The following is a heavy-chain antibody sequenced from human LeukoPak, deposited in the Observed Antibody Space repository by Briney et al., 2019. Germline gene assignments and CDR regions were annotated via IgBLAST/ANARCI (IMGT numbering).Heavy chain of an antibody. CDR1: GGTFSSYA. D-gene: IGHD3-10*01. Sequence: GASVKVSCKASGGTFSSYAISWVRQAPGQGLEWMGGVIPIFGTANYAQKFQGRVTITTDESTSTAYMELSSLRSEDTAVYYCASGRGPQTMVRGKETNDFKAPFDYWGQGTLVTVSS. J-gene: IGHJ4*02. CDR3: ASGRGPQTMVRGKETNDFKAPFDY. V-gene: IGHV1-69*05. CDR2: VIPIFGTA.